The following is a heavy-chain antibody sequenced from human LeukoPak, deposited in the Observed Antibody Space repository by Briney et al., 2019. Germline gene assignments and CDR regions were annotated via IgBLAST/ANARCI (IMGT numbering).Heavy chain of an antibody. CDR2: IISSSSYT. V-gene: IGHV3-11*06. J-gene: IGHJ4*02. Sequence: GGSLRLSCAASGFTFSDYYMSWIRQAPGKGLEWVSYIISSSSYTNYADSVKGRFTISRDHAKNSLYLQMNSLRAEDTAVYYCARLRIQLWYNDYWGQGTLVTVSS. CDR1: GFTFSDYY. CDR3: ARLRIQLWYNDY. D-gene: IGHD5-18*01.